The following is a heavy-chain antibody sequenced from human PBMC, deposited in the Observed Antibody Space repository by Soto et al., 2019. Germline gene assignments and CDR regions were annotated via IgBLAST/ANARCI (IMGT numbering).Heavy chain of an antibody. Sequence: QVQLQQWGAGLLKPSETLSLTCAVYGGSFSGYYWSWIRQPPGKGLEWIGEINHSGSTNYNPSLKSRVTISVDTSKNQFSLKLSSVTAADTAVYYCARGSSITMIVVVITATLFDIWGQGTMVTVSS. J-gene: IGHJ3*02. CDR2: INHSGST. V-gene: IGHV4-34*01. CDR1: GGSFSGYY. D-gene: IGHD3-22*01. CDR3: ARGSSITMIVVVITATLFDI.